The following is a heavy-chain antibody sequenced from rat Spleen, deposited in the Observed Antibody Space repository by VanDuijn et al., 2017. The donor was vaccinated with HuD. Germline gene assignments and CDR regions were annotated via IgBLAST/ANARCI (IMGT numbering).Heavy chain of an antibody. Sequence: EVQLVESGGGLVQPGRSLKLSCAASGFTFRDYYMAWVRQAPTKGMEWVATLSYDATAPYYRDSVKGRFTISRDNAKSTLYLQVDSLRSEDTAIYYCARPTTGIPFNYWGQGVMVTVSS. V-gene: IGHV5-7*01. CDR2: LSYDATAP. CDR3: ARPTTGIPFNY. D-gene: IGHD1-9*01. CDR1: GFTFRDYY. J-gene: IGHJ2*01.